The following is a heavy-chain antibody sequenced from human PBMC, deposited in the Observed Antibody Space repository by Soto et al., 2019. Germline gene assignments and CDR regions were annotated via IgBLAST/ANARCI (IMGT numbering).Heavy chain of an antibody. CDR1: GFTFSSCS. CDR3: AREGDYYDSSGHLGY. Sequence: PGGSLRLSCAVSGFTFSSCSMNWVRQAPRKGLEWVSYITSSSSTIYYADSVKGRFTISRDNAKNSLYLQMNSLRDEDTAVYYCAREGDYYDSSGHLGYWGQGT. J-gene: IGHJ4*02. V-gene: IGHV3-48*02. CDR2: ITSSSSTI. D-gene: IGHD3-22*01.